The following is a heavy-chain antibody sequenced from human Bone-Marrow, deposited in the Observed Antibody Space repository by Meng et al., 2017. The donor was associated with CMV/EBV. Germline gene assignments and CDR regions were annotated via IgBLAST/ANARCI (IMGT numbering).Heavy chain of an antibody. Sequence: GGSLRLSCAASGFTFRDYYMSWIRQAPGKGLEWVSYISSSGSTIYYADSVKGRFTISRDNAKNSLYLQMNSLRAEDTAVYYCARDGGVYCSSTSCYNSHNYYYGMDVWGQGTTVTVSS. CDR2: ISSSGSTI. CDR3: ARDGGVYCSSTSCYNSHNYYYGMDV. D-gene: IGHD2-2*02. V-gene: IGHV3-11*04. J-gene: IGHJ6*02. CDR1: GFTFRDYY.